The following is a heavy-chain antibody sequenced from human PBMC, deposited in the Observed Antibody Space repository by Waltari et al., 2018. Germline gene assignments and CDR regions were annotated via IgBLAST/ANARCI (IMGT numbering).Heavy chain of an antibody. Sequence: QLQLQESGPGLVKPSETLSLTCTVSGGSISSSSYYWGWIRQPPGKGLEWIGSIYYSGSTYYNPSLKSRVTISVDTSKNQFSLKLSSVTAADTAVYYCACPYDSSGWTDYWGQGTLVTVSS. CDR3: ACPYDSSGWTDY. J-gene: IGHJ4*02. V-gene: IGHV4-39*01. CDR2: IYYSGST. D-gene: IGHD3-22*01. CDR1: GGSISSSSYY.